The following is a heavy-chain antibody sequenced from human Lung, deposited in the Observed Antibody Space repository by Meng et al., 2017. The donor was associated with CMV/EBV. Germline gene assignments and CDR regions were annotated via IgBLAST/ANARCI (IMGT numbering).Heavy chain of an antibody. J-gene: IGHJ4*02. V-gene: IGHV3-7*01. D-gene: IGHD3-22*01. CDR2: IKQDGSEK. Sequence: GEXXKISCAASGFTFSSYWMSWVRQAPGKGLEWVANIKQDGSEKYYVDSVKGRFTISRDNAKNSLYLQMNSLRAEDTAVYYCARGYYYDSKVEHYWGQGTLVTVSS. CDR3: ARGYYYDSKVEHY. CDR1: GFTFSSYW.